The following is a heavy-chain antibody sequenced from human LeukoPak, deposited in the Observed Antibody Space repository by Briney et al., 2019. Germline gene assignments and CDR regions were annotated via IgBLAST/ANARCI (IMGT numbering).Heavy chain of an antibody. Sequence: GGSLRLSCAASGFTFSSYAMHWARQAPGKGLEWVAVISYDGSNKYYADSVKGRFTISRDNSKNTLYLQMNSLRAEDTAVYYCFNSGWPDYWGQGTLVTVSS. CDR2: ISYDGSNK. V-gene: IGHV3-30*04. CDR1: GFTFSSYA. D-gene: IGHD6-19*01. CDR3: FNSGWPDY. J-gene: IGHJ4*02.